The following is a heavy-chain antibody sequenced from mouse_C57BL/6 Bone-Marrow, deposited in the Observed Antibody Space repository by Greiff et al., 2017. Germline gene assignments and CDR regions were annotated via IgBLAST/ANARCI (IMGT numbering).Heavy chain of an antibody. CDR1: GYTFTSYW. J-gene: IGHJ4*01. V-gene: IGHV1-55*01. Sequence: QVQLQQPGAELVKPGASVKMSCKASGYTFTSYWFTWVKQRPGQGLEWIGDIYPGSGSTNYNAKFKSKATLTVDTSSSTDYMQLSSLTSEDSAVYYCGRYVYGYYLYYAMDYWGQGTSVTVSA. D-gene: IGHD2-3*01. CDR3: GRYVYGYYLYYAMDY. CDR2: IYPGSGST.